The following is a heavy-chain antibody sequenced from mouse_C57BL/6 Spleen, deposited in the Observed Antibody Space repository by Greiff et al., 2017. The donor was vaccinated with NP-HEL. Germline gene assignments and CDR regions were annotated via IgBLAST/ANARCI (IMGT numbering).Heavy chain of an antibody. Sequence: QVQLQQSGPELVKPGASVKISCKASGYAFSSSWMNWVKQRPGKGLEWIGRIYPGAGDTNYNGKFKGKATLTADKSSSTAYMQLSSLTSEDSAVYFCARPTVVATDYAMDYWGQGTSVTVSS. CDR3: ARPTVVATDYAMDY. D-gene: IGHD1-1*01. J-gene: IGHJ4*01. V-gene: IGHV1-82*01. CDR1: GYAFSSSW. CDR2: IYPGAGDT.